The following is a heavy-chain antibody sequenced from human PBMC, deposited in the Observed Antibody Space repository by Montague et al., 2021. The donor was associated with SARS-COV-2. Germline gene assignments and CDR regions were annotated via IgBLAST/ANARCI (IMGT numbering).Heavy chain of an antibody. D-gene: IGHD2-21*02. V-gene: IGHV4-38-2*02. CDR2: NYLHGNA. CDR3: ARGRVTRAGFDY. Sequence: SETLSLTCSVSGYSIGTGYYWGWIRQSPGKGLEWIGSNYLHGNAYYNPSLNSRVTISLDTSNNQFSSRLTSVTTSDTAVYYCARGRVTRAGFDYWGQGIRVIVSS. CDR1: GYSIGTGYY. J-gene: IGHJ4*02.